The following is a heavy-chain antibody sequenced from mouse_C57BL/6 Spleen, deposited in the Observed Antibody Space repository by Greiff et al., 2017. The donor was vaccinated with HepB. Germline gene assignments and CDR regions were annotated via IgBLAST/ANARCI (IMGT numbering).Heavy chain of an antibody. J-gene: IGHJ3*01. CDR1: GYTFTSYW. CDR3: ARSGGLRWGFAY. CDR2: IDPSDSYT. D-gene: IGHD2-4*01. V-gene: IGHV1-50*01. Sequence: QVQLQQPGAELVKPGASVKLSCKASGYTFTSYWMQWVKQRPGQGLEWIGEIDPSDSYTNYNQKFKGKATLTVDTSSSTAYMQLSSLTSEDSAVYYCARSGGLRWGFAYWGQGTLVTVSA.